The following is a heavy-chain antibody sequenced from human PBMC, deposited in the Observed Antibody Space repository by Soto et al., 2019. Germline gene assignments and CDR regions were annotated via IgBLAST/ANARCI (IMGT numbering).Heavy chain of an antibody. Sequence: GESLRLSCAASGFTVSSNYMSWVRQAPGKGLEWVSVIYSGGSTYYADSVKGRFTISRDNSKNTLYLQMNSLRAEDTAVYYCARGGCTRTSCFILDYWGQGIQVTVSS. CDR1: GFTVSSNY. J-gene: IGHJ4*02. CDR3: ARGGCTRTSCFILDY. CDR2: IYSGGST. D-gene: IGHD2-2*01. V-gene: IGHV3-53*01.